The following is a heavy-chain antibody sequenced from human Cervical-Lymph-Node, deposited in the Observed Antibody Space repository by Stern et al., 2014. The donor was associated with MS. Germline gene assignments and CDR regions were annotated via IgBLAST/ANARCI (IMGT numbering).Heavy chain of an antibody. CDR3: ARERYYYDSSGFDY. V-gene: IGHV3-21*01. J-gene: IGHJ4*02. Sequence: EVQLVESGGGLVKPGGSLRLSCAASGFTFSSYSMNWVRQAPGKGLEWVSSISSSSSYISYADSVTGRFTISRDNAKNSLYLQMNSLRAEDTAVFYCARERYYYDSSGFDYWGQGTLVTVSS. D-gene: IGHD3-22*01. CDR2: ISSSSSYI. CDR1: GFTFSSYS.